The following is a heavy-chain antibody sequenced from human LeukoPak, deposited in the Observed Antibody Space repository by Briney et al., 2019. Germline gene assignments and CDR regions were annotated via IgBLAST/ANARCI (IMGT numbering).Heavy chain of an antibody. CDR1: GGTFSSYA. J-gene: IGHJ6*02. CDR3: ARDRSPKWLLYVSQGWYGMDV. V-gene: IGHV1-69*01. D-gene: IGHD3-3*01. Sequence: SVKVSCKASGGTFSSYAISWVRQAPGQGLEWMGGIIPIFGTANYAQKFQGSVTITADESTSTAYMELSSLRSEDTAVYYCARDRSPKWLLYVSQGWYGMDVWGQGTTVTVSS. CDR2: IIPIFGTA.